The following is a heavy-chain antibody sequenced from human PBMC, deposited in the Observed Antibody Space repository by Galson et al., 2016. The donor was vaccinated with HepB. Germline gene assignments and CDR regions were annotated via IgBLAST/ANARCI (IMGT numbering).Heavy chain of an antibody. CDR3: VRNCRSPDY. V-gene: IGHV3-23*01. J-gene: IGHJ1*01. D-gene: IGHD1-7*01. CDR1: GFTFSSYA. CDR2: ISGSGGST. Sequence: SLRLSCAASGFTFSSYAMSWVRQAPGKGLEWVSGISGSGGSTYYADSVNGRFTVSRDNAKNSLYLQMHSLRGEDTAVYYCVRNCRSPDYWGQGTLVTVSS.